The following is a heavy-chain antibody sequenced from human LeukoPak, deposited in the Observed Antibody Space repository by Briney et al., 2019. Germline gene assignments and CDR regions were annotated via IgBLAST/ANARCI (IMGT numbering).Heavy chain of an antibody. Sequence: ASVKVSCKASGYTFTGYYIHWVRQAPGQGLEWMGRINPNSGGTDYAQKFQGRVTMTRDTSINTAYMELSRLRSDDTAVYYCALSGYSSNVVPPGGYWGQGTLVTVSS. V-gene: IGHV1-2*06. J-gene: IGHJ4*02. D-gene: IGHD6-19*01. CDR1: GYTFTGYY. CDR3: ALSGYSSNVVPPGGY. CDR2: INPNSGGT.